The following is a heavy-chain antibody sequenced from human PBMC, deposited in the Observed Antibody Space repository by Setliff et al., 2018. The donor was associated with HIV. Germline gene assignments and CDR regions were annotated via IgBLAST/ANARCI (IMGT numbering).Heavy chain of an antibody. V-gene: IGHV1-69*13. CDR1: GGTFSTYG. D-gene: IGHD5-12*01. J-gene: IGHJ6*03. CDR3: ATNPEMATINYYYYYMDV. Sequence: ASVKVSCKASGGTFSTYGLSWVRQAPGQGLEWMGGIIPLFDTSNYAQKFQGRVTITADDSTSTAYMEVSSLRPEDTAVYYCATNPEMATINYYYYYMDVWGKGTTVTVSS. CDR2: IIPLFDTS.